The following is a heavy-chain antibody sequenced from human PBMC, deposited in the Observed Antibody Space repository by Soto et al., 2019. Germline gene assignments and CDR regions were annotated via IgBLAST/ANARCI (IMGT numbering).Heavy chain of an antibody. Sequence: LRLSCAASGFTVSSNYMSWVRQAPGKGLEWVSVIYNGGSTYYADSVKARFTISRDNSKNTLYLQMNSLRAEDTAVYYCARRLTGENYYYYGMDVWGQGTTVNVSS. J-gene: IGHJ6*02. CDR1: GFTVSSNY. D-gene: IGHD3-9*01. CDR2: IYNGGST. V-gene: IGHV3-53*01. CDR3: ARRLTGENYYYYGMDV.